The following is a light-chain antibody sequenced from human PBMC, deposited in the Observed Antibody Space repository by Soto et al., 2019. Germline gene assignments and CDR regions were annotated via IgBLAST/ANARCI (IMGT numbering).Light chain of an antibody. V-gene: IGKV3-11*01. CDR3: QQRHMWPIA. CDR2: DAY. Sequence: EVVLTQSPVTLSLSPGERATLSCMASQSFRGLLAWYQQKPGQAPRLLIYDAYNRATGIPPRFSGSGSGTDFTLTISSLEPEDSAVYYCQQRHMWPIAFGQGTKVDIK. J-gene: IGKJ1*01. CDR1: QSFRGL.